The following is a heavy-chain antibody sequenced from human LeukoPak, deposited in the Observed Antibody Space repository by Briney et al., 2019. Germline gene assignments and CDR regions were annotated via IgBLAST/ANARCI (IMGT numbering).Heavy chain of an antibody. J-gene: IGHJ4*02. D-gene: IGHD3-16*02. V-gene: IGHV4-39*01. CDR3: ARLLSPLYVWGSYRPDY. CDR2: IYYSGST. Sequence: PSETLSLTCTVSGGSLSSSSYYWGWIRQPPGKGLEWIGSIYYSGSTYYNPSLKSRVTISVDTSKNQFSLRLSSVTAADTAVYYCARLLSPLYVWGSYRPDYWGQGTLVTVSS. CDR1: GGSLSSSSYY.